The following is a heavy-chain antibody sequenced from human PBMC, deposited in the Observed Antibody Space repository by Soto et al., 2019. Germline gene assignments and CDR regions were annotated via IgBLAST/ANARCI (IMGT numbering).Heavy chain of an antibody. CDR3: AKEENYYDTTPWGIDY. CDR1: GFTFSSYG. J-gene: IGHJ4*02. D-gene: IGHD3-22*01. V-gene: IGHV3-30*18. Sequence: QVQLVESGGGGVQPGRSLRLSCAASGFTFSSYGMYWVRQAPGKGLEWVAVISYDGSKKYYADSVKGRFTISRDISKKTLYLQMNSLRVEDTAVYYCAKEENYYDTTPWGIDYWGQGTLVSVSS. CDR2: ISYDGSKK.